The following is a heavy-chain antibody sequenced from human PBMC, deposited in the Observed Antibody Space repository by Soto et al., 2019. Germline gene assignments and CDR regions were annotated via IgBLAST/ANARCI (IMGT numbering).Heavy chain of an antibody. CDR3: ARVRIVGAREIDF. Sequence: QVHLVQSGGEVKKPVASVKVSCKASGYTFNRHGITWVRQAPGQGLEWMGWISGYNGDINYEQKFQGRVTLSSDTLTSTVYLELKSLRFDDTAVYYCARVRIVGAREIDFWGQGTLVTVSS. D-gene: IGHD1-26*01. J-gene: IGHJ4*02. V-gene: IGHV1-18*04. CDR1: GYTFNRHG. CDR2: ISGYNGDI.